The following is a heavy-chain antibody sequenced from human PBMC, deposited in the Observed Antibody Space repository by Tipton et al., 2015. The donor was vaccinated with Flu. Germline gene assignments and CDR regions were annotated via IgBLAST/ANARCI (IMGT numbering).Heavy chain of an antibody. D-gene: IGHD3-16*01. CDR3: TTGATYYDYVWDTGY. CDR1: GFTFSNAW. CDR2: IKSKTDGGTT. Sequence: SLRLSCAASGFTFSNAWMSWVRQAPGKGLEWVGRIKSKTDGGTTDYAAPVKGRFTISRDDSKNTLYLQMNSLKTEDTAVYYCTTGATYYDYVWDTGYWGQGTLVTVSS. J-gene: IGHJ4*02. V-gene: IGHV3-15*01.